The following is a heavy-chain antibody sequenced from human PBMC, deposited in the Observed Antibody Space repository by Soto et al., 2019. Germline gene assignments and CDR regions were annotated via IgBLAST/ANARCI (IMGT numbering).Heavy chain of an antibody. D-gene: IGHD5-18*01. CDR1: GGSISSYY. J-gene: IGHJ4*02. Sequence: QVQLQESGPGLVKPSETLSLTCTVSGGSISSYYWSWIRQPPGKGLEWIGYIYYSGRTNYNPSLKSRVTVSVDTSKNQFSLKLSSVTAADTAVYYCARHYGYGYARDWGQGTLVTVSS. CDR3: ARHYGYGYARD. V-gene: IGHV4-59*08. CDR2: IYYSGRT.